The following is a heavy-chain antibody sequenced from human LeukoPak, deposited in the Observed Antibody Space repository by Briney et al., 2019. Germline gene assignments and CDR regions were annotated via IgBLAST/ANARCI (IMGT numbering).Heavy chain of an antibody. V-gene: IGHV3-23*01. J-gene: IGHJ4*02. CDR1: GFTFSSYA. CDR2: ISGSGDST. Sequence: GSLRLSCAASGFTFSSYAMSWVRQAPGKGLEWVSAISGSGDSTYYADSVKGRFTISRDNSKNTLYLQMNSLRAEDTAVYYCASGPYCRGGTCYLPFDYWGQGTLVTVSS. D-gene: IGHD2-15*01. CDR3: ASGPYCRGGTCYLPFDY.